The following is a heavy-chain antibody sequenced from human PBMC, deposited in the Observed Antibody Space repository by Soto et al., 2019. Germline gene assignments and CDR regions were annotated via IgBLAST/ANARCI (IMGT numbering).Heavy chain of an antibody. V-gene: IGHV4-59*08. Sequence: PSETLSLTCTVSGGSISSYYWSWIRQPPGKGLEWIGYIYYSGSTNYNPSLKSRVTISVDTSKNQFSLKLSSVTAADTAVYYCARQEGEVYDVDIVATIKGTVFDIWGQGTMVTVSS. CDR1: GGSISSYY. J-gene: IGHJ3*02. CDR2: IYYSGST. CDR3: ARQEGEVYDVDIVATIKGTVFDI. D-gene: IGHD5-12*01.